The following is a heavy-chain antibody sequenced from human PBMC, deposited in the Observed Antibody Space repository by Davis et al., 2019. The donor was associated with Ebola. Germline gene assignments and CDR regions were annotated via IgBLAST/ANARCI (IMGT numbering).Heavy chain of an antibody. D-gene: IGHD6-19*01. CDR3: ARPVAGTAEYFQH. CDR1: GFTVSSNY. V-gene: IGHV3-66*04. CDR2: IYSGGST. J-gene: IGHJ1*01. Sequence: PGGSLRLSCAASGFTVSSNYMSWVRQAPGKGLEWVSVIYSGGSTYYADSVKGRFTISRDNSKNTLYLQMNSLRAEDTAVYYCARPVAGTAEYFQHWGQGTLVTVSS.